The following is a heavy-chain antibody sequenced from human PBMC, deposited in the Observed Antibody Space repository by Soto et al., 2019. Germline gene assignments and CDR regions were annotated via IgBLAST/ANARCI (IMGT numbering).Heavy chain of an antibody. J-gene: IGHJ4*02. Sequence: EVQLVESGGGLVQPGGSVRLSCAASEFAVINYFMAWVRQAPGKGLEWVSVISNGGDTYYADSVQGRFTISRDNSKNTLYLQMNTLRVEDTAVYYCARDEFGGAYDFWHGGQGTLVIVSS. V-gene: IGHV3-66*01. CDR1: EFAVINYF. CDR2: ISNGGDT. CDR3: ARDEFGGAYDFWH. D-gene: IGHD3-3*01.